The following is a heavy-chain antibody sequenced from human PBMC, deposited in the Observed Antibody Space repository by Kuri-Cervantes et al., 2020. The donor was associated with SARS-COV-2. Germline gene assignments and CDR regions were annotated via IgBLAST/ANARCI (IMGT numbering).Heavy chain of an antibody. J-gene: IGHJ4*02. CDR1: GYTFTNFY. V-gene: IGHV1-69*10. Sequence: SVKVSCKASGYTFTNFYIHWVRQAPGQGFEWMGGIIPILGIANYAQKFQGRVTITADTSTDTAYMELSSLRSEDTAVYYCATDRWSAAAGPFDYWGQGTLVTVSS. D-gene: IGHD6-13*01. CDR3: ATDRWSAAAGPFDY. CDR2: IIPILGIA.